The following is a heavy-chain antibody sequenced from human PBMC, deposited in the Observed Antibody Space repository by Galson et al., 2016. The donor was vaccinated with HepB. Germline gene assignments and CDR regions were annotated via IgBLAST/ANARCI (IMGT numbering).Heavy chain of an antibody. V-gene: IGHV3-23*01. CDR1: GFTFSNYA. J-gene: IGHJ4*01. D-gene: IGHD4-11*01. Sequence: SLRLSCAASGFTFSNYAMSWVRQAPGKGPEWVSAISGVSDRTYYAGSMKDRFIISRDDSRNMLFLQLNSLRAEDTAIYYCAKWSPYSNVRQYYLENWGLGTLVTVSS. CDR2: ISGVSDRT. CDR3: AKWSPYSNVRQYYLEN.